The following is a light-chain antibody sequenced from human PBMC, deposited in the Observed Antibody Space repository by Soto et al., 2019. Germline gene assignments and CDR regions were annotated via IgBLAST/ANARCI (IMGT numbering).Light chain of an antibody. CDR2: KSS. V-gene: IGKV1-5*03. Sequence: DIQMTQSPSTLSASLGDRVTITCRASQNIFTWLAWYQKKPGKAPTLLIYKSSNLQSGVPSRFSGSGSGTEFTLTIVSLQPDDFATYYCQQYSSYYSFGQGTKLEIK. CDR3: QQYSSYYS. CDR1: QNIFTW. J-gene: IGKJ2*03.